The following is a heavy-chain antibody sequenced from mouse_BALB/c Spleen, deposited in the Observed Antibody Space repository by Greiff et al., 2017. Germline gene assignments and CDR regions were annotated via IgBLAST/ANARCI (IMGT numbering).Heavy chain of an antibody. CDR2: ISSGGSYT. Sequence: EVKLMESGGGLVKPGGSLKLSCAASGFTFSSYAMSWVRQSPEKRLEWVAEISSGGSYTYYPDTVTGRFTISRDNAKNTLYLEMSSLRSEDTAMYYCAREPTGTYFDVWGAGTTVTVSS. CDR1: GFTFSSYA. J-gene: IGHJ1*01. D-gene: IGHD4-1*02. V-gene: IGHV5-9-4*01. CDR3: AREPTGTYFDV.